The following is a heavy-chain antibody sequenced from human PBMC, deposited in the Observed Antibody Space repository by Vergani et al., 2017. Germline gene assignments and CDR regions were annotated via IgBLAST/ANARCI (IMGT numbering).Heavy chain of an antibody. J-gene: IGHJ6*03. CDR3: ASNTGHCSRAGCHKTYYYYFYMDV. D-gene: IGHD2-2*01. Sequence: QVQLQQWGAGLLKPSETLSLTCAVYGGSFSGYYWSWIRQPPGKGLEWIGEINHSGSTNYNPSLKSRVTISVDTSKNQFSLKLSSVTAADTAIYYCASNTGHCSRAGCHKTYYYYFYMDVWGKGTTVTVSS. CDR2: INHSGST. CDR1: GGSFSGYY. V-gene: IGHV4-34*01.